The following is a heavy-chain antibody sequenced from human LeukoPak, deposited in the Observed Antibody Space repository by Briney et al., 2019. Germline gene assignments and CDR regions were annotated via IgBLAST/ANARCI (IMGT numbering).Heavy chain of an antibody. CDR1: GFTLSAYE. D-gene: IGHD5-12*01. V-gene: IGHV3-48*03. CDR2: SSTGGTTK. Sequence: GGSLRLSCAASGFTLSAYEMSWVRQAPGKGLEWVSYSSTGGTTKYYADSVRGRFTISRDNAKNLLYMQLNSLRAEDTAVYYCARDRGSGYAPDSSAFDIWGQGTTVTVS. CDR3: ARDRGSGYAPDSSAFDI. J-gene: IGHJ3*02.